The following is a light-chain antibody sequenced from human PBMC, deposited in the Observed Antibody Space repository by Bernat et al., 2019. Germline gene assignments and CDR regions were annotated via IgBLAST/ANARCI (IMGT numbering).Light chain of an antibody. CDR1: QDISNY. Sequence: DIQMTQSPSSLSASVGDRVTITCQASQDISNYLNWYQQKPGKAPKLLIYDASKLETGVPSRFSGSGSGTDFTLTISSLQPEDFATYYCQQSYSTPLTFGPGTKVDIK. CDR2: DAS. CDR3: QQSYSTPLT. V-gene: IGKV1-39*01. J-gene: IGKJ3*01.